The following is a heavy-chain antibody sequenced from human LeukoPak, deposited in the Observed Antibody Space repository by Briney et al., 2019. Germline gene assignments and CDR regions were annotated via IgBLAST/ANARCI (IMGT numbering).Heavy chain of an antibody. CDR3: ARGRYNWNCDY. CDR2: IYYSGST. J-gene: IGHJ4*02. D-gene: IGHD1-20*01. V-gene: IGHV4-39*01. CDR1: GGSICSSSYY. Sequence: PSETLSLTCTVSGGSICSSSYYWGWLRQPPGKGLGWIGSIYYSGSTYYNPSLKSRVTISVDTSKNQFSLKLSSVTAADTAVYYCARGRYNWNCDYWGQGTLVTVSS.